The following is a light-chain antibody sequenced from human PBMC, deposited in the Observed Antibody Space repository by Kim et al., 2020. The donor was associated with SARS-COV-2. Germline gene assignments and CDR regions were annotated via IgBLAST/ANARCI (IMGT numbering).Light chain of an antibody. CDR2: SAS. V-gene: IGKV1-39*01. J-gene: IGKJ2*01. Sequence: DIQMTQSPSSLSASVGDRVIITCRASQSISSFLNWYQQKPGKVPKLLIYSASSLQSGVPSRFSASGSGTDFTLAISSLQPEDFATYYCQQSYSMPYTFGQGTKLEIK. CDR3: QQSYSMPYT. CDR1: QSISSF.